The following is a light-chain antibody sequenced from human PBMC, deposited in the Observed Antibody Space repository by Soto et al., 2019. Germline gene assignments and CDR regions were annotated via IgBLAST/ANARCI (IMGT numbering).Light chain of an antibody. J-gene: IGLJ1*01. Sequence: QSALTQPASVSGSPGQSITISCTGTSSDVGGYNFVSWYQLHPGKAPKLMIYEVSNRPSGISNRFSASKSGNTASLTISGLQAEDEADYYCCSYAGSSTYVFGTGTKVTVL. CDR3: CSYAGSSTYV. CDR2: EVS. V-gene: IGLV2-23*02. CDR1: SSDVGGYNF.